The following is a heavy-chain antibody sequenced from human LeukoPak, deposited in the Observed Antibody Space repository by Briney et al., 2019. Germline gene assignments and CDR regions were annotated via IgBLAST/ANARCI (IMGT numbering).Heavy chain of an antibody. CDR1: GFTFSKFW. CDR2: IHPEGNEK. J-gene: IGHJ4*02. V-gene: IGHV3-7*04. CDR3: ARGDDFSGDH. D-gene: IGHD1-1*01. Sequence: GGSPRLSCLVSGFTFSKFWMSWVRQAPGRGLEWVANIHPEGNEKYHVESVKGRFTISRDNAKNLLFLQMNGLRVEDTAVYYCARGDDFSGDHWGQGTLVTVSS.